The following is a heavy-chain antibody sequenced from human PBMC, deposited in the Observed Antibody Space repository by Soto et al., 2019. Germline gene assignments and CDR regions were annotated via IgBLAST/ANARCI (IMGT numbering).Heavy chain of an antibody. J-gene: IGHJ4*02. D-gene: IGHD3-22*01. CDR2: MSNIGGTT. CDR1: VFTFSSYA. CDR3: AKSSACRQCLDY. V-gene: IGHV3-23*01. Sequence: PWWSPRLSCTASVFTFSSYALNWCRQAPGKGLEWVSGMSNIGGTTYYTDSVKSRFTISRENSKNTLYLQMNSLRAEDTAVYYCAKSSACRQCLDYWGLGTLVTVSS.